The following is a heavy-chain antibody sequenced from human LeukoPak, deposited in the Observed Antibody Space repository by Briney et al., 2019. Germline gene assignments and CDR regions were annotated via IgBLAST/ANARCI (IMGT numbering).Heavy chain of an antibody. J-gene: IGHJ4*02. D-gene: IGHD2-8*01. CDR1: GFALSSYA. CDR2: INESGVDT. V-gene: IGHV3-23*01. CDR3: ARVYLERLTAGYFDH. Sequence: GGSLRLSCAASGFALSSYAMSWVRQAPGKGLEWVSGINESGVDTNYADSLKGRFTISRDMSKNTVYLQMNSLRVEDTAIYFCARVYLERLTAGYFDHWGQGTQVTVSP.